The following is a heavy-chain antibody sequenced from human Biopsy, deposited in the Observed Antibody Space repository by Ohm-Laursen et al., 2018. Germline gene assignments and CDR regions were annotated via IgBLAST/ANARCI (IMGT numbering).Heavy chain of an antibody. Sequence: LSLTCPVDGGSFSGYDWTWIRQPPGKGLEWISYISRSSSTIYYADSVKGRFTISRDNGKNSMFLQMSSLTAEDTAVYFCARGVYDTTEFFFGLDVWGQGTTVTVSS. CDR3: ARGVYDTTEFFFGLDV. CDR1: GGSFSGYD. CDR2: ISRSSSTI. V-gene: IGHV3-11*04. J-gene: IGHJ6*02. D-gene: IGHD5/OR15-5a*01.